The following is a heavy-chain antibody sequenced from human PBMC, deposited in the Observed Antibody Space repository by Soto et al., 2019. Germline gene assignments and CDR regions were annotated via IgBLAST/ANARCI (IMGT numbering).Heavy chain of an antibody. Sequence: QVQLVQSGAEVKKPGSSVKVSCKASGGTFSSYTISWVRQAPGQGLEWMGRIIPILGIANYAQKFQGRVTITADKSTSTAYLELSSLRSEDTAVYYCARGGRSYESSVSKGGCDPWGQGTLVTVSS. CDR1: GGTFSSYT. D-gene: IGHD3-22*01. V-gene: IGHV1-69*02. CDR3: ARGGRSYESSVSKGGCDP. J-gene: IGHJ5*02. CDR2: IIPILGIA.